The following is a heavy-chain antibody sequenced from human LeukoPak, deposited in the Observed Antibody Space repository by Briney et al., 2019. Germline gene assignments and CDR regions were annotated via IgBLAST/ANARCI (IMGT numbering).Heavy chain of an antibody. J-gene: IGHJ4*02. V-gene: IGHV4-59*12. CDR2: IYYSGST. CDR1: GGSISSYY. Sequence: SETLSLTCTVSGGSISSYYWSWIRQPPGKGLEWIGYIYYSGSTNYNPSLKSRVTISVDTSKNQFSLKLSSVTAADTAVYYCARDRSGSYYRPKIDYWGQGTLVTVSS. D-gene: IGHD1-26*01. CDR3: ARDRSGSYYRPKIDY.